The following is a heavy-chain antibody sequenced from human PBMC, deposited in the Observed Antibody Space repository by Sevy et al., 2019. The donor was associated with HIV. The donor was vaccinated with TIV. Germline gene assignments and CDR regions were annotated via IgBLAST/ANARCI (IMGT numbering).Heavy chain of an antibody. CDR1: GFTFNSYD. Sequence: GGSLRLSCAASGFTFNSYDMNWVRQAPGKGLEWVGRTRNKANSYTTEYAASVKGRFTISRDDSKNSLYLQMNSLKTEDTAVYYCAREPYDFWSGPPYYYGMDVWGQGTTVTVSS. CDR3: AREPYDFWSGPPYYYGMDV. J-gene: IGHJ6*02. CDR2: TRNKANSYTT. D-gene: IGHD3-3*01. V-gene: IGHV3-72*01.